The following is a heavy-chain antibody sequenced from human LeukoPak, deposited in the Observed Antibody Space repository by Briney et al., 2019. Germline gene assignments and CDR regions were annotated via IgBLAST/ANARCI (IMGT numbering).Heavy chain of an antibody. Sequence: GGSLGLSCAASGFTVSSNYMSWVRQAPGKGLEWVSVIYSGGSTYYADSVKGRFTISRDNSKNTLYLQMNSLRAEDTAVYYCARVGYCSGGSCYREALYYYYGMDVWGQGTTVTVSS. V-gene: IGHV3-66*01. J-gene: IGHJ6*02. CDR1: GFTVSSNY. CDR2: IYSGGST. CDR3: ARVGYCSGGSCYREALYYYYGMDV. D-gene: IGHD2-15*01.